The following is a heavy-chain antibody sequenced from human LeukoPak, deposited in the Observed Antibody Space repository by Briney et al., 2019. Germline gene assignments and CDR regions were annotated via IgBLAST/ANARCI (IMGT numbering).Heavy chain of an antibody. CDR3: ARANPSYYDILPGTNLPAFDI. J-gene: IGHJ3*02. V-gene: IGHV3-21*01. CDR2: ISSSSSYI. D-gene: IGHD3-9*01. Sequence: GGSLRLSCAASGFTFSSYSMNWVRQAPGKGLEWVSSISSSSSYIYYADSVKGRFTISRDNAKNSLYLQMNSLRAEDTAVYYCARANPSYYDILPGTNLPAFDIWGQGTMVTVSS. CDR1: GFTFSSYS.